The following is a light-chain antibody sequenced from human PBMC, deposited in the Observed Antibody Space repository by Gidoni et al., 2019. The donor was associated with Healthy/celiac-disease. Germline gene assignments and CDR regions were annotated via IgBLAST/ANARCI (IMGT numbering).Light chain of an antibody. J-gene: IGKJ3*01. V-gene: IGKV3-20*01. CDR3: QQYGSSPFT. CDR2: GAS. CDR1: QSVSSSY. Sequence: EIVFTQSPGTLSLSPGERAALSCRASQSVSSSYLAWYQHKPGQAPRLLIYGASSRATGIPDRFSGSGSGTDFTLTISRLEPEDFAVYYCQQYGSSPFTFGPGTKVDIK.